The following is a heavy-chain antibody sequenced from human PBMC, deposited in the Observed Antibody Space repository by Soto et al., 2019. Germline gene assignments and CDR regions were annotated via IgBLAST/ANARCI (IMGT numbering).Heavy chain of an antibody. Sequence: QVQLVESGGGVVQPGRSLRLSCAASGFTFSSYAMHWVRQAPGKGLEWVAVISYDGSNKYYADSVKGRFTISRDNSKNTLYLQMNSLSAEDTAGYYCARDGGGGIGYWGQGTLVTVSS. CDR2: ISYDGSNK. J-gene: IGHJ4*02. D-gene: IGHD3-16*01. CDR1: GFTFSSYA. CDR3: ARDGGGGIGY. V-gene: IGHV3-30-3*01.